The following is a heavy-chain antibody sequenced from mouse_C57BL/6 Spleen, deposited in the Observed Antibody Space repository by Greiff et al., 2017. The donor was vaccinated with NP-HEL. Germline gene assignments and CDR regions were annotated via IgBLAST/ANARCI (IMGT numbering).Heavy chain of an antibody. Sequence: VQLQQPGAELVKPGASVKVSCKASGYTFTSYWMHWVKQRPGQGLEWIGRIHPSDSDTNYNQKFKGKATLTVDNSSSTPYLQLSSLTSEDSAIYYCASPTYGSSYYAMDYWGQGTSVTVSS. CDR2: IHPSDSDT. J-gene: IGHJ4*01. CDR1: GYTFTSYW. V-gene: IGHV1-74*01. CDR3: ASPTYGSSYYAMDY. D-gene: IGHD1-1*01.